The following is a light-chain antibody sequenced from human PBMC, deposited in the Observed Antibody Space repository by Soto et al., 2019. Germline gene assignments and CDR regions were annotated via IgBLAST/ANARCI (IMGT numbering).Light chain of an antibody. J-gene: IGLJ2*01. CDR2: EVT. CDR3: SSYAGTNTVI. V-gene: IGLV2-8*01. Sequence: QSVLTQPPSASGSPGQSVTISCAGSISDVGGYNHVSWYQQHPGKAPKLLIYEVTKRPSGVPARFSGSKSGNTASLTVSGLQGDDEADYYCSSYAGTNTVIFGGGTKVTVL. CDR1: ISDVGGYNH.